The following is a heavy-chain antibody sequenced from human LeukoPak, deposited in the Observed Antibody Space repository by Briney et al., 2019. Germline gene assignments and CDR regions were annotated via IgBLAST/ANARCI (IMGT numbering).Heavy chain of an antibody. CDR3: ARGHPYCSGGSCYSSWFDP. CDR2: INPNSGGT. D-gene: IGHD2-15*01. CDR1: GGTFSNFA. V-gene: IGHV1-2*02. Sequence: GASVKVSCKASGGTFSNFAINWVRQAPGQGLEWMGWINPNSGGTNYAQKFQGRVTMTRDTSISTAYMELSRLRSDDTAVYYCARGHPYCSGGSCYSSWFDPWGQGTLVTVSS. J-gene: IGHJ5*02.